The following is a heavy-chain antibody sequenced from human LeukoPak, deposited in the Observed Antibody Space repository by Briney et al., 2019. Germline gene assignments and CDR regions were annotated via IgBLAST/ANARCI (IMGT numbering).Heavy chain of an antibody. D-gene: IGHD6-13*01. CDR1: GFTFSSYW. V-gene: IGHV3-7*01. Sequence: GGSLRLSCAASGFTFSSYWMSWVRQAPGKGLEWVANIKQDGSEKYYVDSVKGRSTISRDNAKNSLYLQMNSLRAEDTAVYYCARLWGIAAAGTLDYWGQGTLVTVSS. CDR2: IKQDGSEK. CDR3: ARLWGIAAAGTLDY. J-gene: IGHJ4*02.